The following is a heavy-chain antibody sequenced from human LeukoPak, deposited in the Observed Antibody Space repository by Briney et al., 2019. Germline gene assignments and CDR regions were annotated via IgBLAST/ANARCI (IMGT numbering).Heavy chain of an antibody. CDR3: ATDREVRGVIGY. CDR1: GITSSSYA. D-gene: IGHD3-10*01. V-gene: IGHV3-23*01. Sequence: EGSLRLSCAASGITSSSYAMSWVRQAPGKGLEWVSAISGSGGSTYYADSVKGRFTISRDNSKNTLYLQMNSLRAEDTAVYYCATDREVRGVIGYWGQGTLVTVSS. J-gene: IGHJ4*02. CDR2: ISGSGGST.